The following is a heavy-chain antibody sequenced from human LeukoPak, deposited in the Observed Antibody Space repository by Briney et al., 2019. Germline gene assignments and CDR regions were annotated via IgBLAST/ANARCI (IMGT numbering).Heavy chain of an antibody. CDR2: IHYTGKT. CDR3: TRYEDEDGCNAKTIHY. D-gene: IGHD5-24*01. V-gene: IGHV4-39*01. Sequence: SETLSLTCTVSGGSISSNCYWGWVRQPPGKGLDWIGTIHYTGKTYYNSSLKSRLSISMDTSKKQFSLRLSSVTAADTAVYYCTRYEDEDGCNAKTIHYWGQGILVTVSS. J-gene: IGHJ4*02. CDR1: GGSISSNCY.